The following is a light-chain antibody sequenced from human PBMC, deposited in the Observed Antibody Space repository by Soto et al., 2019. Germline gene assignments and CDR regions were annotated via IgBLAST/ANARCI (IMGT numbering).Light chain of an antibody. CDR3: QTWGSGIVV. Sequence: QLVLTQSPSASASLGASVKHTCTLSSGHSNYAIAWHQQQSEKGPRYLMKLNSDGSHSKGDGIPDRFSGSSSGAERYLTISSLQSEDEADYYCQTWGSGIVVFGGATKLTVL. CDR1: SGHSNYA. J-gene: IGLJ2*01. CDR2: LNSDGSH. V-gene: IGLV4-69*01.